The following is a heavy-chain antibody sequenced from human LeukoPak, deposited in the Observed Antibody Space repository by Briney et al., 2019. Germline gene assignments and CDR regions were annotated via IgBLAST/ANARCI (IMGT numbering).Heavy chain of an antibody. D-gene: IGHD5-18*01. V-gene: IGHV1-69*13. J-gene: IGHJ4*02. CDR1: GGTFSSYA. CDR2: IIPIFGTA. CDR3: ASHKNLRGHSYGQNDY. Sequence: ASVKVSCRASGGTFSSYAISWVRQAPGQGLEWMGGIIPIFGTANYAQKFQGRVTITADESTSTAYMELSSLRSEDTAVYYCASHKNLRGHSYGQNDYWGQGTLVTVSS.